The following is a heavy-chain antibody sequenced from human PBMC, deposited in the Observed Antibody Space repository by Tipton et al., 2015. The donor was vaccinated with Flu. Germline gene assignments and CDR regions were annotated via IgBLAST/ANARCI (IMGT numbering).Heavy chain of an antibody. CDR2: MWYDESYK. J-gene: IGHJ4*02. Sequence: SGFTFGSYAMDWVRQAPGKGLEWVATMWYDESYKKYADSVKGRFTISRDNSKNTLYLQMNSLRVEDSGSYYCARQYEGSYLDHWGQGALVIVSS. V-gene: IGHV3-33*01. D-gene: IGHD2-2*01. CDR1: GFTFGSYA. CDR3: ARQYEGSYLDH.